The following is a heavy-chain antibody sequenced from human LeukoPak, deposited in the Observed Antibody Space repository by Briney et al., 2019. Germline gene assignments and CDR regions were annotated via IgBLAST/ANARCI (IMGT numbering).Heavy chain of an antibody. CDR1: GGTFSSYA. V-gene: IGHV1-69*04. J-gene: IGHJ4*02. CDR3: ARDASTAVAGTGDFVY. Sequence: GASVKVSCKASGGTFSSYAISWVRQAPGRGLEWMGRIIPILGIANYAQKFQGRVTITADKSTSTAYMELSSLRSEDTAVYYCARDASTAVAGTGDFVYWGQGTLVTVSS. CDR2: IIPILGIA. D-gene: IGHD6-19*01.